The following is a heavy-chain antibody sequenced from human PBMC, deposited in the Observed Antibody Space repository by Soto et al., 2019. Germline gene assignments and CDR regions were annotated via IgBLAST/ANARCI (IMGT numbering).Heavy chain of an antibody. CDR2: INQDGSDQ. V-gene: IGHV3-7*01. CDR1: GFTFSSHW. CDR3: ATSMRHTLNP. Sequence: EVQVVESGGGLVQPGGSLRLSCAASGFTFSSHWMTWVRQVPGKGLECVANINQDGSDQYYVDSVKGRFTISRDNAKNSLCLHMNSLRVEDTAVYYCATSMRHTLNPWGQGTLVTVSS. D-gene: IGHD2-8*01. J-gene: IGHJ5*02.